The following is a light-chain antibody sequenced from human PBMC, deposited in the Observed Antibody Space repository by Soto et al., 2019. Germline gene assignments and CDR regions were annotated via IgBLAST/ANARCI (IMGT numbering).Light chain of an antibody. Sequence: QSALTQPASVSGSPGQSITMSCTGTSRDVGGYNYVSWYQQHPGKAPKLTIYGVTNRPSGVSNRFSGSKSGNTAPLNISGLQAEDEADYYCISYTSRTTYVFGTGTKVTVL. V-gene: IGLV2-14*01. J-gene: IGLJ1*01. CDR2: GVT. CDR1: SRDVGGYNY. CDR3: ISYTSRTTYV.